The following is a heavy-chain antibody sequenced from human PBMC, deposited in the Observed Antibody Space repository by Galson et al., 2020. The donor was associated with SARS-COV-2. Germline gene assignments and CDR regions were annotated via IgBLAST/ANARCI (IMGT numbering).Heavy chain of an antibody. J-gene: IGHJ4*02. CDR3: ARVGIVATIYLDY. Sequence: NSDGSSTSYADSVKGRFTISRDNAKNTLYLQMNSLRAEDTAVYYWARVGIVATIYLDYWGQGTRVTVSS. CDR2: NSDGSST. V-gene: IGHV3-74*01. D-gene: IGHD5-12*01.